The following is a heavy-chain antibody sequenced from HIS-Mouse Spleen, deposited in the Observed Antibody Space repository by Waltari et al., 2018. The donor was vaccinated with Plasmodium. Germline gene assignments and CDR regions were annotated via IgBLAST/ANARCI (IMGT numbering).Heavy chain of an antibody. J-gene: IGHJ3*02. CDR1: GFTVSSNY. CDR2: IYSGGST. Sequence: EVQLVASGGGLIQPGGSLRLSCAASGFTVSSNYLSLFRQAPGKGLGWVSVIYSGGSTYYADSVKGRFTISRDNSKNTLYLQMNSLRAEDTAVYYCARGMKSSSSAFDIWGQGTMVTVSS. CDR3: ARGMKSSSSAFDI. D-gene: IGHD6-6*01. V-gene: IGHV3-53*01.